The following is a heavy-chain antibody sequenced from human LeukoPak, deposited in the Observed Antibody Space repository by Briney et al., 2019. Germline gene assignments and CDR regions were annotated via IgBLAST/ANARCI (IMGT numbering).Heavy chain of an antibody. CDR3: AKDQSYGFDY. D-gene: IGHD5-18*01. V-gene: IGHV3-23*01. CDR1: GFAFSSYA. CDR2: LSGSGIST. Sequence: PAGGSLRLSCAASGFAFSSYAMSWVRQAPGKGLEWVSALSGSGISTYYTDSVKGRFTISRDNSKNTLYLQMNSLRAEGTAVYYCAKDQSYGFDYWGQGTLVTVSS. J-gene: IGHJ4*02.